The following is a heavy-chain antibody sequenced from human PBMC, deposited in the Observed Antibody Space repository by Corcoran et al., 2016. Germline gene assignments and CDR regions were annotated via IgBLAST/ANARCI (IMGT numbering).Heavy chain of an antibody. CDR1: DDSMSSYY. D-gene: IGHD6-13*01. CDR2: IYYTGST. Sequence: QEPLQESGPGLVKPSETLSLTCIVSDDSMSSYYWSWIRQPPGKGLEWIGFIYYTGSTKYNPSLKSRVTISVDTSKNQFSLKVTSVAAADTAVYYCARSRGSWPYYFDYWGQGTMVAVSS. J-gene: IGHJ4*02. CDR3: ARSRGSWPYYFDY. V-gene: IGHV4-59*01.